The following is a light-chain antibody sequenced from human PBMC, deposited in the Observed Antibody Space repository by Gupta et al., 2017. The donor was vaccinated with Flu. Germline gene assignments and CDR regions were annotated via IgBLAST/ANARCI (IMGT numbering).Light chain of an antibody. CDR1: QSVSIY. CDR2: DAS. CDR3: QQRSNWLIT. J-gene: IGKJ5*01. Sequence: IVLTQSPATLSLSPGERATLSCRASQSVSIYLAWYQQKPGQAPRLLLYDASNRATGVPPTFSGSGSGTDFTLTISSLEPEDFAVYYCQQRSNWLITFGQGTRLEIK. V-gene: IGKV3-11*01.